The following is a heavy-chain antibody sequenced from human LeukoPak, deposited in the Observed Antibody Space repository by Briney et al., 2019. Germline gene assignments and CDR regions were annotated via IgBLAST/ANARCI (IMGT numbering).Heavy chain of an antibody. CDR2: IYYSGSN. D-gene: IGHD2-8*02. CDR3: ARSGRIPVGSFDI. J-gene: IGHJ3*02. V-gene: IGHV4-59*01. Sequence: SETLSLTCTVSGGSLCSYYWRWLRQPPGKGLEWIGYIYYSGSNNYNSALKSQVTISADTSKNQFSPKLSSLTTADPAVYYFARSGRIPVGSFDIWGQGTMVTVSS. CDR1: GGSLCSYY.